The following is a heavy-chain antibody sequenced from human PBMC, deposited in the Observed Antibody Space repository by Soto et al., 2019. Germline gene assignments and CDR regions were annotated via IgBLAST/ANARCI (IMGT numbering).Heavy chain of an antibody. CDR3: AKSPNFYCSSPNCYKYYFDH. J-gene: IGHJ4*02. CDR2: ISYDGSEK. Sequence: SLRLSCAASGFTFTNFAMSWVRQAPGKWLEWVAVISYDGSEKYYVDSVKGRFTISKDNSKNTLYLQMNSLRPEDTAVYYCAKSPNFYCSSPNCYKYYFDHRGQGTRVTVSS. V-gene: IGHV3-30*18. CDR1: GFTFTNFA. D-gene: IGHD2-2*02.